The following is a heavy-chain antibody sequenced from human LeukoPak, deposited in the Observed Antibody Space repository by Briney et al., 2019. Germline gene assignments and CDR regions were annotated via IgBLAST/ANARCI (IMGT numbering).Heavy chain of an antibody. CDR1: GDSINNTYF. J-gene: IGHJ4*02. D-gene: IGHD3-22*01. Sequence: PSETLSLTCDVFGDSINNTYFWGWIRRPPGKGLQWIGSIDQGGNTYFESSLKGRVYLSVDTSKNQFSLTLTPVTDADTAIYHCVREVRYHDDSGYPDSWGQGTPVIVSS. V-gene: IGHV4-38-2*02. CDR2: IDQGGNT. CDR3: VREVRYHDDSGYPDS.